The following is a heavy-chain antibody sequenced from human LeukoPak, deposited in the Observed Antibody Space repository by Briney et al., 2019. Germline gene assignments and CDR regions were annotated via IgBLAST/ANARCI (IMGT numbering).Heavy chain of an antibody. J-gene: IGHJ5*02. V-gene: IGHV1-8*01. CDR1: GYTFTSYD. CDR3: ASGYVGATEYCFDP. Sequence: ASVKVSCKTSGYTFTSYDINWVRQATGQGLEWMGWMNPNSGNTGYAQKFQGRVTMTRNTSISTAYMQLSSLRSDDTAVYYCASGYVGATEYCFDPWGQGTLVTVSS. D-gene: IGHD1-26*01. CDR2: MNPNSGNT.